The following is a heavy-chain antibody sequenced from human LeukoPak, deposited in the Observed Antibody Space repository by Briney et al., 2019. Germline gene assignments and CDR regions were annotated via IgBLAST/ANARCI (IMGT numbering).Heavy chain of an antibody. CDR1: GDSLTSSSHY. D-gene: IGHD2-15*01. CDR3: ARGRWWPDIDY. Sequence: SETLSLTRTVSGDSLTSSSHYWGWICQPPGKRLQWVASLHHTGRNYSNAAPKSRVSISMDTAKSQISLKVNSVTAADTAVYYCARGRWWPDIDYWGQGTLVTVSS. CDR2: LHHTGRN. J-gene: IGHJ4*02. V-gene: IGHV4-39*01.